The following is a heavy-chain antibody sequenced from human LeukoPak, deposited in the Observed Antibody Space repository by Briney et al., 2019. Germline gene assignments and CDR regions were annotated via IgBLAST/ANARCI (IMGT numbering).Heavy chain of an antibody. CDR1: GFTFSNAW. CDR3: TTDAEVRQRRAFDI. CDR2: IKSKTDGGTT. D-gene: IGHD1-1*01. Sequence: PGGSLRLSCAASGFTFSNAWMSWVRQAPGKGLEWVGRIKSKTDGGTTDYAAPVKGRFTISRDDSKNTLYLQMNSLKTEDTAVYYCTTDAEVRQRRAFDIWGQGTMVTVSS. V-gene: IGHV3-15*01. J-gene: IGHJ3*02.